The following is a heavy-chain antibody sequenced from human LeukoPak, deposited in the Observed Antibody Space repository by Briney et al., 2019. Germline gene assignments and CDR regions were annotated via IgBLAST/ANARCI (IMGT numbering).Heavy chain of an antibody. Sequence: PSETLSLTYTVSGGSISSGGYYWSWIRQHPGKGLEWIGYIYYSGSTYYNPSLKSRVTISVDTSKNQFSLKLSSVTAADTAVYYCAKIPRTYYYDSSGWGQGTLVTVSS. CDR3: AKIPRTYYYDSSG. D-gene: IGHD3-22*01. V-gene: IGHV4-31*03. CDR2: IYYSGST. J-gene: IGHJ4*02. CDR1: GGSISSGGYY.